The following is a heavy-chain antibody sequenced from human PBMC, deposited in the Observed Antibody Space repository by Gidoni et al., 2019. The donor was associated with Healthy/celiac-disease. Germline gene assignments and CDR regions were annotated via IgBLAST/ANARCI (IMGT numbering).Heavy chain of an antibody. J-gene: IGHJ3*02. D-gene: IGHD6-13*01. V-gene: IGHV3-7*03. Sequence: EVQLVESGGGLVQPGGSLRLSCAASGFTFSSYWMSWVRQAPGKGLEWVANIKQDGSEKYYVDSVKGRFTISRDNAKNSLYLQMNSLRAEDTAVYYCAREREIAADGMNAFDIWGQGTMVTVSS. CDR2: IKQDGSEK. CDR3: AREREIAADGMNAFDI. CDR1: GFTFSSYW.